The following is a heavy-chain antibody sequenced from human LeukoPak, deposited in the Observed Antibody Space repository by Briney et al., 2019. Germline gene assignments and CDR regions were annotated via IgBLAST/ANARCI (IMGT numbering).Heavy chain of an antibody. V-gene: IGHV1-46*01. Sequence: ASVKVSCKASGYTFTSYYMYWVRQAPGQGLEWMGIINPSGGSTSYAQKFQGRVTMTRDTSTSTVYMELSSLRSEDTAVYYCARDLGVAAAGRGPYFDYWGQGTLVTVSS. CDR1: GYTFTSYY. CDR2: INPSGGST. CDR3: ARDLGVAAAGRGPYFDY. J-gene: IGHJ4*02. D-gene: IGHD6-13*01.